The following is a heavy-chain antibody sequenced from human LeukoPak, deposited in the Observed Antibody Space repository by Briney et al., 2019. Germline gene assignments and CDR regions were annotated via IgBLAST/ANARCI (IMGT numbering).Heavy chain of an antibody. Sequence: PSETLSLTCTVSGGSISSSSYYWSWTRQPPGKGLEWIGYIYYSGSTNYNPSLKSRVTISVDTSKNQFSLKLSSVTAADTAVYYCASISRGVGAPDYWGQGTLVTVSS. CDR2: IYYSGST. J-gene: IGHJ4*02. V-gene: IGHV4-61*01. D-gene: IGHD1-26*01. CDR1: GGSISSSSYY. CDR3: ASISRGVGAPDY.